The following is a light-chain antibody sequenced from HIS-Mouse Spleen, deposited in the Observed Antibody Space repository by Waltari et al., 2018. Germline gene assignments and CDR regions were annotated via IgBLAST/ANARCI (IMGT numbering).Light chain of an antibody. Sequence: QSVLTQPPSASGTPGQRVTISCSGSSPNIGSNTVNWYQQLPGTAPKLLIYSNTRRPSGVPDRFSGSRSGTSASVAISGLQSEDEADYYCAAWDDSLNGNYVFGTGTKVTVL. CDR1: SPNIGSNT. CDR3: AAWDDSLNGNYV. CDR2: SNT. J-gene: IGLJ1*01. V-gene: IGLV1-44*01.